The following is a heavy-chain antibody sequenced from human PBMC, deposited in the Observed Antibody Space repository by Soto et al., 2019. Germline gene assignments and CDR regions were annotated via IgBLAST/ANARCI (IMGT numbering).Heavy chain of an antibody. V-gene: IGHV1-69*01. D-gene: IGHD2-15*01. CDR3: ARATLLSAETLHENYFDD. CDR2: LIPIFDTT. Sequence: QVQLVQSGAEVKQPGSSLKVSCKASGGTFGNSGVSWLRQAPGQVPEWMGGLIPIFDTTNYAQKFQGRVTISADDSTSYMELSSLRSEDTAVYYCARATLLSAETLHENYFDDWGQGTQVTVSS. J-gene: IGHJ4*02. CDR1: GGTFGNSG.